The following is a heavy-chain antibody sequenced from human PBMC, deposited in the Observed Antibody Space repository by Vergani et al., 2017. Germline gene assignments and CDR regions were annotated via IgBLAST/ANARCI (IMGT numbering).Heavy chain of an antibody. CDR2: IDWDDDK. J-gene: IGHJ4*02. CDR3: ARMSNFYDSSGYPFDY. CDR1: GFSLSTTGMR. V-gene: IGHV2-70*04. D-gene: IGHD3-22*01. Sequence: QVTLKESGPALVKPTQTLTLTCTFSGFSLSTTGMRVSWIRQPPGKALEWLARIDWDDDKFYSTSLKTRLTISKNTSKNQVVLTMTNMDPVDTATYYCARMSNFYDSSGYPFDYWGQGTLVIVSS.